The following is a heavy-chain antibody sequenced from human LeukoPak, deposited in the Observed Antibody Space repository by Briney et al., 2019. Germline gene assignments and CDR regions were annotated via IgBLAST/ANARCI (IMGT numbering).Heavy chain of an antibody. V-gene: IGHV3-74*01. CDR3: VRDLGGRSGH. J-gene: IGHJ4*02. D-gene: IGHD1-26*01. Sequence: GGSLRLSCAASGFTFSSNWMHWVRQAPGKGLVWVSRINEDGSTTDYADSVKGRFTISRDNAKNTLYLQMNSLRAEDTAVYYCVRDLGGRSGHWGQGTLVTVSS. CDR2: INEDGSTT. CDR1: GFTFSSNW.